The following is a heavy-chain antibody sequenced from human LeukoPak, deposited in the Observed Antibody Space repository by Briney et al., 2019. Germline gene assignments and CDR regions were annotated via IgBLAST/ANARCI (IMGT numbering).Heavy chain of an antibody. CDR3: AREDGSAFDI. CDR2: ISSSGSTI. V-gene: IGHV3-48*03. Sequence: PGGSLRLSCAASGFTFSSYEMNWVRQAPGKGLGWVSYISSSGSTIYYADSVKGRFTISRDNAKNSLYLQMNSLRAEDTAVYYCAREDGSAFDIWGQGTMVTVSS. CDR1: GFTFSSYE. J-gene: IGHJ3*02. D-gene: IGHD3-10*01.